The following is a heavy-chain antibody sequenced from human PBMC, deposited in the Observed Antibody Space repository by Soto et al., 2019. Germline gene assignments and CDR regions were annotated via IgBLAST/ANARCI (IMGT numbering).Heavy chain of an antibody. CDR1: GFTFSSYS. Sequence: GGSLRLSCAASGFTFSSYSMNWVRQAPGKGLEWVSYISSSSSTIYYADSVKGRFTISRDNAKNSLYLQMNSLRDEDTAVYYCARAFMERCSGGSCYAYYYYDGMDVWGQGTTVTVSS. J-gene: IGHJ6*02. V-gene: IGHV3-48*02. CDR2: ISSSSSTI. D-gene: IGHD2-15*01. CDR3: ARAFMERCSGGSCYAYYYYDGMDV.